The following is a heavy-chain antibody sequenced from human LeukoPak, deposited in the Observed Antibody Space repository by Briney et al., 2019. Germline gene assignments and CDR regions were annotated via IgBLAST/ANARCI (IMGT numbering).Heavy chain of an antibody. Sequence: GGSLRLSCAASGITFSSYWMYWVRQAPGKGLVLVSGISGDGRSTRYADSVRGRFTISRDNSKNSLYLQMNSLRAEDTAVYYCAELGITMIGGVWGKGTTVTISS. V-gene: IGHV3-74*01. J-gene: IGHJ6*04. CDR1: GITFSSYW. D-gene: IGHD3-10*02. CDR2: ISGDGRST. CDR3: AELGITMIGGV.